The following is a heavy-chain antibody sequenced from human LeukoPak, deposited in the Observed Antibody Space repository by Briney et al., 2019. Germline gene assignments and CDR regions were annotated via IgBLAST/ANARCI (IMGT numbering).Heavy chain of an antibody. CDR2: INPSGGST. CDR3: ARDGGSPDYYYYMDV. D-gene: IGHD3-16*01. CDR1: GYTFTSYY. J-gene: IGHJ6*03. Sequence: ASVKVSFKASGYTFTSYYMHWVRQAPGQGLEWMGIINPSGGSTSYAQKFQGRVTMTRDMSTSTVYMELSSLRSEDTAVYYCARDGGSPDYYYYMDVWGNGTTVTVSS. V-gene: IGHV1-46*01.